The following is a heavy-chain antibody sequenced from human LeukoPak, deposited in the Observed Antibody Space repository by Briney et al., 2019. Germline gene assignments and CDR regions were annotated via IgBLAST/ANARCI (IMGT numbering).Heavy chain of an antibody. Sequence: GGSLRLSCAASEFTFSNAWMNWVRQAPGKGLVWVSRINTDGSITTYADSVKGRFTISRDNAKKTLYLQMNSLRAEDTAVYYCAKDFTGPLDYWGQGTLVTVSS. D-gene: IGHD3-3*01. J-gene: IGHJ4*02. CDR3: AKDFTGPLDY. CDR2: INTDGSIT. V-gene: IGHV3-74*03. CDR1: EFTFSNAW.